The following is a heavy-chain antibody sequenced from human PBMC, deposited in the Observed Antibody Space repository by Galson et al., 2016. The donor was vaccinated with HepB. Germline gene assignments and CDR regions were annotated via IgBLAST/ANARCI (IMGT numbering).Heavy chain of an antibody. D-gene: IGHD7-27*01. CDR2: MWFDGSND. Sequence: SLRLSCAASGFSLRSYGIHWVRQAPGKGLESVAVMWFDGSNDHYAASVKGRFTISRDIPKSTVYLQMDRLRVEDTAVYFCARAGMGTHRRYYGMDVWGQGTTVTVSS. CDR1: GFSLRSYG. CDR3: ARAGMGTHRRYYGMDV. J-gene: IGHJ6*02. V-gene: IGHV3-33*01.